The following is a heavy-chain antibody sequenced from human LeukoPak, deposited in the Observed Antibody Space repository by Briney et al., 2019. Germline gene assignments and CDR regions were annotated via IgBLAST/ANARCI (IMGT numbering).Heavy chain of an antibody. CDR1: GGTFSSYA. D-gene: IGHD3-22*01. J-gene: IGHJ4*02. Sequence: SVKVSCKASGGTFSSYAISWVRQAPGQGLECMGGIIPIFGTANYAQKFQGRVTITADESTSTAYMELSSLRSEDTAVYYCARGGYYDSSGYYYEGPSDYWGQGTLVTVSS. CDR3: ARGGYYDSSGYYYEGPSDY. CDR2: IIPIFGTA. V-gene: IGHV1-69*13.